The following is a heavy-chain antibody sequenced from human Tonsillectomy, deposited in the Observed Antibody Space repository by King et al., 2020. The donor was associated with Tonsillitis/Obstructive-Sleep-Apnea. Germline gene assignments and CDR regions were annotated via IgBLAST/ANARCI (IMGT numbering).Heavy chain of an antibody. CDR3: ATNSRNKSDYSYYGLDV. D-gene: IGHD1/OR15-1a*01. V-gene: IGHV5-51*01. CDR2: IYPDDADT. CDR1: GYSFTSYW. Sequence: DVQLVESGAEVKKPGESLKISCKGSGYSFTSYWIGWVRQMPGKGLEWMGMIYPDDADTRYSQSFHGQVTISADKSINTAYLQWSSLKASDTAIYYCATNSRNKSDYSYYGLDVWGQGTTVTVSS. J-gene: IGHJ6*02.